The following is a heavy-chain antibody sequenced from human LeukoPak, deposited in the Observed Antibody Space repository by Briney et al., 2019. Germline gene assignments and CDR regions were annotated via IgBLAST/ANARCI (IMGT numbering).Heavy chain of an antibody. CDR3: ATLTTVVTPSYFDY. Sequence: SETLSLTCTVSGGSISSSSYYWGWIRQPPGKGLEWIGSIYYSGSTYYNPSLKSRVTISVDTSKNQFSLKLSSVTAADTALYYCATLTTVVTPSYFDYWGQGTLVTVSS. D-gene: IGHD4-23*01. CDR1: GGSISSSSYY. J-gene: IGHJ4*02. CDR2: IYYSGST. V-gene: IGHV4-39*07.